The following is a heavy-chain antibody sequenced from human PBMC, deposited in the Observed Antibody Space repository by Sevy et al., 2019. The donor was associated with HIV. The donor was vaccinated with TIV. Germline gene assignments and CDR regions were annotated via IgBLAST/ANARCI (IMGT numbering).Heavy chain of an antibody. Sequence: GGSLRLSCVVSGYSFSSYAISWVRQAPGKGLEWVSTINGRGGSTYYADSVKGRFTISRDNPKNTLFLQMINLRVDDAAIYYCARPSPRIAAAASASYENWGQGTLVTVSS. V-gene: IGHV3-23*01. J-gene: IGHJ4*02. D-gene: IGHD6-13*01. CDR2: INGRGGST. CDR1: GYSFSSYA. CDR3: ARPSPRIAAAASASYEN.